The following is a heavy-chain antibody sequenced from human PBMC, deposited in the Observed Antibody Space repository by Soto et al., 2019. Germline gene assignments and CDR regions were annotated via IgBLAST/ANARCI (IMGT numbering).Heavy chain of an antibody. J-gene: IGHJ6*02. CDR3: ARTDEVVVPAATLHYSYYYGMDV. Sequence: APVKVSCNASRYTFTSHYMHWVLQSPGQGLEWMGIINPSGCSTSYAQKFQGRVTMTRDTSTSTVYMELSSLRSEDTAVYYCARTDEVVVPAATLHYSYYYGMDVWGQGTTVTGSS. CDR2: INPSGCST. V-gene: IGHV1-46*01. D-gene: IGHD2-2*01. CDR1: RYTFTSHY.